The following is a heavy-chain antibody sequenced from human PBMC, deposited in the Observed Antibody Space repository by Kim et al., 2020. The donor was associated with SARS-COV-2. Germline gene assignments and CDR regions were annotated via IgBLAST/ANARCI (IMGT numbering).Heavy chain of an antibody. J-gene: IGHJ6*02. CDR2: IYYSGST. CDR1: GGSISSYY. CDR3: ARAQEYSSGWYSNYYGMDV. D-gene: IGHD6-19*01. V-gene: IGHV4-59*13. Sequence: SETLSLTCTVSGGSISSYYWSWIRQPPGKGLEWIGYIYYSGSTNYNPSLKSRVTISVDTSKNQFSLKLSSVTAADTAVYYCARAQEYSSGWYSNYYGMDVWGQGTTVTVSS.